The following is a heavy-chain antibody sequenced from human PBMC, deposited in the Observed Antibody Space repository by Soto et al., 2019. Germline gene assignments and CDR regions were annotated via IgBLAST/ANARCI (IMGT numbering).Heavy chain of an antibody. V-gene: IGHV1-18*01. CDR1: GGTFSSYT. D-gene: IGHD3-9*01. CDR3: ASVEGPYFDWSDY. J-gene: IGHJ4*02. CDR2: ISAHNGNT. Sequence: GASGKVSCKSSGGTFSSYTISWVRQAPGQGLEWMGWISAHNGNTNSARKLQGRVTMTTDTSTSTAYMELRSLRSDDTAVYYCASVEGPYFDWSDYWGQGTLVTVSS.